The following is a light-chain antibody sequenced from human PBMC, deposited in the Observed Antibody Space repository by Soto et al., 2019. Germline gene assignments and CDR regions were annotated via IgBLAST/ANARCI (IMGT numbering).Light chain of an antibody. J-gene: IGKJ1*01. Sequence: DIQMTQSPSTLAASVGDRVSITCRASQSISRQLAWYQQKPGKAPNLLIYRASSLETGVPSRFTGSGSGTEFTLTISSLQPHDLATYYCLQYQSYWTFGQGTKVEV. V-gene: IGKV1-5*03. CDR1: QSISRQ. CDR2: RAS. CDR3: LQYQSYWT.